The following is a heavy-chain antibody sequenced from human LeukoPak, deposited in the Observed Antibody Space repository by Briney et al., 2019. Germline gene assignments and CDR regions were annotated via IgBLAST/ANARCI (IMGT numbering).Heavy chain of an antibody. J-gene: IGHJ6*03. D-gene: IGHD3-10*01. V-gene: IGHV3-74*01. Sequence: PGGSLRLSCAASGFTFSSYWMHWVRQAPGKGLVWVSRINSDGSSTSYADSVKGRSTISRDNAKNTLYLQMNSLRAEDTAVYYCASFPPYYYGSGSYYYYMDVWGKGTTVTVSS. CDR1: GFTFSSYW. CDR3: ASFPPYYYGSGSYYYYMDV. CDR2: INSDGSST.